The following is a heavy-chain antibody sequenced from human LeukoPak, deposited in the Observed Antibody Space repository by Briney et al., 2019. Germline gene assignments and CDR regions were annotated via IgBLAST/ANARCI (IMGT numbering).Heavy chain of an antibody. V-gene: IGHV3-23*01. CDR1: VFTFRNYA. D-gene: IGHD7-27*01. Sequence: PGGSLRLSCAASVFTFRNYAMAWVRQAPGKGLEWVSGLSASGHSTYYADSVKGRFIISRDNSKNMLYLQMSSLRAEDTAVYYCAKPTATGGYYYYMDVWGKGTTVTVSS. J-gene: IGHJ6*03. CDR3: AKPTATGGYYYYMDV. CDR2: LSASGHST.